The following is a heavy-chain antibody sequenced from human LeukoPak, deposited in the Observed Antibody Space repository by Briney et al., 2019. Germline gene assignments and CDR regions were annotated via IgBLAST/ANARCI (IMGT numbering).Heavy chain of an antibody. V-gene: IGHV1-69*04. CDR1: GGTFSSYA. D-gene: IGHD3-10*01. CDR2: IIPILGIA. CDR3: ARYGSGSYYNEGYFDY. J-gene: IGHJ4*02. Sequence: ASVKVSCKASGGTFSSYAISWVRQAPGQGLEWMGRIIPILGIANYAQKFQGRVTITADNSTSTAYMELSSLRSEDTAVYYCARYGSGSYYNEGYFDYWGQGTLVTVSS.